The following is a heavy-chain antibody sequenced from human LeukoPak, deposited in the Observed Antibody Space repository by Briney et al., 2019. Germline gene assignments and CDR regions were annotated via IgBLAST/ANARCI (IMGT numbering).Heavy chain of an antibody. Sequence: SETLSLTCTVSGGSISSYYWSWIRQPAGKGLEWIGRIYTSGSTNYNPSLKSRVTMSVDTSKNQFSLKLSPVTAADTAVYYCARDRRIRPTLSSGWYFAFDIWGQGTMVTVSS. D-gene: IGHD6-19*01. V-gene: IGHV4-4*07. CDR1: GGSISSYY. CDR3: ARDRRIRPTLSSGWYFAFDI. J-gene: IGHJ3*02. CDR2: IYTSGST.